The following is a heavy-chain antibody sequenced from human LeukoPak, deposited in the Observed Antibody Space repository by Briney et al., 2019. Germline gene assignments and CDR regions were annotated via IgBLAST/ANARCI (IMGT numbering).Heavy chain of an antibody. CDR2: IYHSGST. Sequence: SETLSLTCAVSGYSISSGYYWGWIRQPPGKGLEWIGSIYHSGSTYYNPSLKSRVTISVDTSKNQFSLKLSSVTAADTAVYYCAREEDIAVDNFGYWGQGTLVTVSS. J-gene: IGHJ4*02. CDR1: GYSISSGYY. V-gene: IGHV4-38-2*02. D-gene: IGHD6-19*01. CDR3: AREEDIAVDNFGY.